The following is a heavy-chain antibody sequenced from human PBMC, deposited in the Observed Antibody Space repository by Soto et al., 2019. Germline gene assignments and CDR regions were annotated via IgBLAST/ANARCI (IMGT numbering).Heavy chain of an antibody. Sequence: SETLSLTCTVSGGSMSYYYWSWIRQPPGKGQEWIGYIYYSGSTNYNPSLKSRVTISIDTSKNQFSLKLISVTAADTAVYYCARVGEDRVVTGNWYFDLWSRGSLVTVSS. J-gene: IGHJ2*01. CDR1: GGSMSYYY. V-gene: IGHV4-59*01. D-gene: IGHD2-21*02. CDR3: ARVGEDRVVTGNWYFDL. CDR2: IYYSGST.